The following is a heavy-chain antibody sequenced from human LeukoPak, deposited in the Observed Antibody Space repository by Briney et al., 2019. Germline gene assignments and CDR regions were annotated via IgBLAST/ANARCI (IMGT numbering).Heavy chain of an antibody. J-gene: IGHJ4*02. CDR2: INAGNGNT. V-gene: IGHV1-3*01. D-gene: IGHD3-22*01. CDR3: ARHLYYDGSGYYYGFFAPFDY. Sequence: ASVKVSCKASGYTFTSYAMHWVRQAPGQRLEWMGWINAGNGNTKYSQKFQGRVTITRDTSASTAYMELSSLRSEDTAVYYCARHLYYDGSGYYYGFFAPFDYWGQGSLVTVSS. CDR1: GYTFTSYA.